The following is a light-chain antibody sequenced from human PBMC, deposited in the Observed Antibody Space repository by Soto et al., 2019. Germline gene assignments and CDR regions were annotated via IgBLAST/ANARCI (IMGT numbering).Light chain of an antibody. J-gene: IGKJ1*01. CDR1: QSISSW. CDR3: QQYNSYSLTWT. Sequence: DIQMTQSPSTLSASVGDRVTITCRASQSISSWLAWYQQKPGKAPKLLIYDASSLESGVPSRFSGSGSGTEFTLTISSLQPDDFATYYCQQYNSYSLTWTFGQGTKVE. CDR2: DAS. V-gene: IGKV1-5*01.